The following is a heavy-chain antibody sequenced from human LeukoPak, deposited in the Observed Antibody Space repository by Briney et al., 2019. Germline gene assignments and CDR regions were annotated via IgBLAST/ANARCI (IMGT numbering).Heavy chain of an antibody. J-gene: IGHJ5*02. CDR3: ARLVFSVDSSSWYGVRRFDP. CDR2: IYYSGST. Sequence: SETLSLTCTVSGGSISSSSYYWSWIRQPPGKGLEWIGYIYYSGSTNYNPSLKSRVTISVDTSKNQFSLKLSSVTAADTAVYYCARLVFSVDSSSWYGVRRFDPWGQGTLVTVSS. D-gene: IGHD6-13*01. V-gene: IGHV4-61*01. CDR1: GGSISSSSYY.